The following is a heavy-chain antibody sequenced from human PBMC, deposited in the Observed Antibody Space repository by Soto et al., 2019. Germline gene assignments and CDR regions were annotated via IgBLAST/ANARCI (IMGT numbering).Heavy chain of an antibody. V-gene: IGHV3-23*01. CDR1: GFTFSSYA. CDR2: ISGSGGST. D-gene: IGHD6-13*01. J-gene: IGHJ6*02. Sequence: GSLRLSCAASGFTFSSYAMSWVRQAPGKGLEWVSAISGSGGSTYYADSVKGRFTISRDNSKNTLYLQMNSLRAEDTAVYYCAKEATSSSWYRDYYYGMDVWGQGTTVTVSS. CDR3: AKEATSSSWYRDYYYGMDV.